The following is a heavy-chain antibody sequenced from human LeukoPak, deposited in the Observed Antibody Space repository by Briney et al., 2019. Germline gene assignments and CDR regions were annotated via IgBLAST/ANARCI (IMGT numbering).Heavy chain of an antibody. CDR2: ISYGGGST. CDR3: AKHVRGYSYGADFDY. Sequence: PGGSLRLSCAASGFTFRSYAMSWVRQAPGKGLEWVSAISYGGGSTYYADSVKGRFTISRDNSKNTLYLQMNSLRAEDTAVCYCAKHVRGYSYGADFDYWGQGTLVTVSS. D-gene: IGHD5-18*01. V-gene: IGHV3-23*01. J-gene: IGHJ4*02. CDR1: GFTFRSYA.